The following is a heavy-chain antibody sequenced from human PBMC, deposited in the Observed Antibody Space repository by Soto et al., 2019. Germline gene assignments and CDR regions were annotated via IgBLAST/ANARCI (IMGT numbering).Heavy chain of an antibody. CDR3: ARAGLYSGVGSWFDP. CDR2: ISAYNGNT. CDR1: GYTFVNYG. J-gene: IGHJ5*02. D-gene: IGHD2-8*01. V-gene: IGHV1-18*01. Sequence: ASVKVSCKASGYTFVNYGISWVRQAPGQGLEWMGWISAYNGNTNYAQNLQGRVTMTTDTSTSTAYMELRSLRSDDTAVFYCARAGLYSGVGSWFDPWGQGTLVTVSS.